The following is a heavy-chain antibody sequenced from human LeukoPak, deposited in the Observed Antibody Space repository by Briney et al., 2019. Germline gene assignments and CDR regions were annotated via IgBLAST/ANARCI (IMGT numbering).Heavy chain of an antibody. D-gene: IGHD5-24*01. J-gene: IGHJ3*02. V-gene: IGHV3-66*01. Sequence: GGSLRLSCAASGFTVSSNYMSWVRQAPGKGLEWVSVIYSGGGTYFADSVKGRFTISRDNSKNTLYLQMNSLTAEDTAVYYCAKAGVELATISPFDIWGQGTMVTVSS. CDR1: GFTVSSNY. CDR3: AKAGVELATISPFDI. CDR2: IYSGGGT.